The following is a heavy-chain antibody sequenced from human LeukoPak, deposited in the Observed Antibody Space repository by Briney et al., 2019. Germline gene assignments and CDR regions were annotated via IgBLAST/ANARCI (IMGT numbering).Heavy chain of an antibody. CDR2: IYYSGRST. CDR1: GGAMSGFC. J-gene: IGHJ6*02. D-gene: IGHD3-10*01. CDR3: ARTSRHFYGSGTNLAPWPAGMDV. Sequence: SETLSLTCTVPGGAMSGFCWTWSRRPPGRELEWIGSIYYSGRSTKYNPSLKSRVTISVDTSKSQFSLTLNSATAAGTAVYYCARTSRHFYGSGTNLAPWPAGMDVWGQGTTLTVSS. V-gene: IGHV4-59*01.